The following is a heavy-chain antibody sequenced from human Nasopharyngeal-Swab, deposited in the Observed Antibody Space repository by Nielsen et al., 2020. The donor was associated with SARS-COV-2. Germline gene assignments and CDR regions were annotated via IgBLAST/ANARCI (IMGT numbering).Heavy chain of an antibody. Sequence: SGTLSLTCAVSGGSVSSNDWWPLVRQSPGKALERLGEASHSGSINYNSSLKSRVTLSMDKSKRQFSLKLTSVSAADTAVYFCARGDLVVVPSPILGLGPFFCYFYLDVWGKGTTVTVSS. D-gene: IGHD2-2*01. V-gene: IGHV4-4*02. CDR3: ARGDLVVVPSPILGLGPFFCYFYLDV. J-gene: IGHJ6*03. CDR1: GGSVSSNDW. CDR2: ASHSGSI.